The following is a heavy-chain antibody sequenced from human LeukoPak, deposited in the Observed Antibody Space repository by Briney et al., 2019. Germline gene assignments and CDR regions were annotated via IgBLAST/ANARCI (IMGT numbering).Heavy chain of an antibody. CDR1: GFTFSSYG. V-gene: IGHV3-30*02. CDR2: IRSDNSDT. Sequence: GGSLRLSCATSGFTFSSYGMNWVRQAPGKGLEWLASIRSDNSDTYYADSVKGRFTISRDNAKNSLYLQMNSLRAEDTAVYYCARDSYSSSSLTYYYYYYMDVWGKGTTVTVSS. J-gene: IGHJ6*03. CDR3: ARDSYSSSSLTYYYYYYMDV. D-gene: IGHD6-6*01.